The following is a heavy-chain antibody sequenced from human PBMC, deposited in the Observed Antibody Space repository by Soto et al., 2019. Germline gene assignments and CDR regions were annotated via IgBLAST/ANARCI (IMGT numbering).Heavy chain of an antibody. J-gene: IGHJ4*02. CDR1: GYTFTSDT. CDR2: ISVYNGNT. Sequence: GASVKVSCKASGYTFTSDTSSWVRQAPGQGLEWMGWISVYNGNTNYAQKLQGRVTLTTDTSTSTAYMELSSLRSEDTAVYYCARAQDYYDSSGYPNWGQATLVTVSS. V-gene: IGHV1-18*01. D-gene: IGHD3-22*01. CDR3: ARAQDYYDSSGYPN.